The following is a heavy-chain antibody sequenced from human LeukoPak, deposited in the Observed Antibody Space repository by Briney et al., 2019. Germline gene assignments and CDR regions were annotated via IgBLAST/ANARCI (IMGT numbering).Heavy chain of an antibody. CDR3: AKESVRYSSSGEGQK. Sequence: PGGSLRLSCAASGFTFSSYAMSWVRQAPGKGLEWVSALSGSGGSTYYADSVKGRFTISRDNSKNTLYLQMNSLRAEDTAVYYGAKESVRYSSSGEGQKWGQGTLVTVSS. CDR2: LSGSGGST. J-gene: IGHJ4*02. CDR1: GFTFSSYA. V-gene: IGHV3-23*01. D-gene: IGHD6-13*01.